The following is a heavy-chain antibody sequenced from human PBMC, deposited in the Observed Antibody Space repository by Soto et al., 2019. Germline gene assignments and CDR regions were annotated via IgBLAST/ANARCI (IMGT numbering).Heavy chain of an antibody. Sequence: GASVKVSCTASGYTFTSYDINWVRQATGQGLEWMGWMNPNSGNTGYAQKFQGRVTITRDTSASTAYMELSSLRSEDTAVYYCASSYSNYALIDYYYYGMDVWGQGTTVTVSS. CDR1: GYTFTSYD. V-gene: IGHV1-8*01. D-gene: IGHD4-4*01. J-gene: IGHJ6*02. CDR2: MNPNSGNT. CDR3: ASSYSNYALIDYYYYGMDV.